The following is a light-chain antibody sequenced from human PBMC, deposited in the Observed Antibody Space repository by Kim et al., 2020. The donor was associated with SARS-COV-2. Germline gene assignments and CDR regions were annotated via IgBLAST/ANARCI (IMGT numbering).Light chain of an antibody. J-gene: IGLJ1*01. CDR3: QAWDSSTGV. V-gene: IGLV3-1*01. CDR1: KLGDKY. Sequence: SVSPGQTASITCSGDKLGDKYACWYQQKPGQSPVLVIYQDSKRPSGIPERFSGSNYGNTATLTISGTQAMDEADYYCQAWDSSTGVFGTGTKVTVL. CDR2: QDS.